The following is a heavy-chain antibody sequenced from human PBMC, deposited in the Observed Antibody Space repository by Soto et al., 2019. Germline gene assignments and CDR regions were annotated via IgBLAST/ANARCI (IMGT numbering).Heavy chain of an antibody. D-gene: IGHD4-4*01. CDR2: MNPNSGNT. CDR3: ASRPLFFPPTYSNWFAP. V-gene: IGHV1-8*01. Sequence: QVPLVQSGAEVKKPGASVKVSCKASGYTFTSYDINWVRQATGQGLERMGWMNPNSGNTGYAQKFQGRVTMTRNTSISTAYMELRSLRSVNTAVYYCASRPLFFPPTYSNWFAPWGEGTPDTDSS. CDR1: GYTFTSYD. J-gene: IGHJ5*02.